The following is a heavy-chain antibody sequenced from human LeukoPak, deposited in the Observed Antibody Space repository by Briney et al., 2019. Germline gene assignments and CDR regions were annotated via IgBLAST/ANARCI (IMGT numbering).Heavy chain of an antibody. V-gene: IGHV1-46*01. J-gene: IGHJ5*02. Sequence: GSVKVSCKASGYTFTSYYMHWVRQAPGQGLEWMGIINPSGGSTSYAQKFQGRVTMTRDTSTSTVYMELSSLRSEDTAVYYCARDSTLRFLEWLYNWFDPWGQGTLVTVSS. CDR1: GYTFTSYY. CDR3: ARDSTLRFLEWLYNWFDP. CDR2: INPSGGST. D-gene: IGHD3-3*01.